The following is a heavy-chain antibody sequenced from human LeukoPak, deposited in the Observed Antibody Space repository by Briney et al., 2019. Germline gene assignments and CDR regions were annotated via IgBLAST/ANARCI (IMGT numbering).Heavy chain of an antibody. D-gene: IGHD1-7*01. V-gene: IGHV1-69*13. CDR2: IIPIFGTA. CDR1: GGTFSSYA. Sequence: ASVKVSCKASGGTFSSYAISWVRQAPGQGLEWMGGIIPIFGTANYAQKFQGRVTITADESTSTAYMELSSLRSEDTAVYYCASPPFARAHQPAWGVWNLPFDYWGQGTLVTVSS. CDR3: ASPPFARAHQPAWGVWNLPFDY. J-gene: IGHJ4*02.